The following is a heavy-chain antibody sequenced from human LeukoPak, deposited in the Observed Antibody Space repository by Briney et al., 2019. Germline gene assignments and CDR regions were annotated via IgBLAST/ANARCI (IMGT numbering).Heavy chain of an antibody. CDR2: IYYSGST. Sequence: SETLSLTCTVSGGSISSGGYYWSWIRQHPGKGLEWIGYIYYSGSTYYNPSLKSRVTISVDMSKNQFSLKLSSVTAADTAVYYCARGARTDGYCSSTSCYKASYGMDVWGQGTTVTVSS. CDR3: ARGARTDGYCSSTSCYKASYGMDV. D-gene: IGHD2-2*02. J-gene: IGHJ6*02. V-gene: IGHV4-31*03. CDR1: GGSISSGGYY.